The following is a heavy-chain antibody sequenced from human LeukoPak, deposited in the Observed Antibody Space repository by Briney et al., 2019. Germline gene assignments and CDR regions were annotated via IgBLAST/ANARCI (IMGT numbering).Heavy chain of an antibody. J-gene: IGHJ5*02. CDR2: IYYSGST. V-gene: IGHV4-30-4*08. Sequence: PSETLSLTCTVSGGSISSGDYYWSWIRQPPGKGLEWIGYIYYSGSTYYNPSLKSRVTISVDTSKNQFSLKLSSVTAADTAVYYCARDDHSSGSNNWFDPWGQGTLVTVSS. CDR1: GGSISSGDYY. D-gene: IGHD6-19*01. CDR3: ARDDHSSGSNNWFDP.